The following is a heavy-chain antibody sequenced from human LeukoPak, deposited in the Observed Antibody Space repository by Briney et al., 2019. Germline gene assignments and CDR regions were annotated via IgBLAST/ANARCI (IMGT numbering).Heavy chain of an antibody. CDR2: INHSGST. Sequence: SETLSLTCAVYGGSFSGYYWSWIRQPPGKGLEWIGEINHSGSTNYNPSLKSRVTISVDTSKNQFSLKLSSVTAADTAVYYCARAGGRPTYYYGSGSYSFDYWGQGTLVTVSS. CDR3: ARAGGRPTYYYGSGSYSFDY. V-gene: IGHV4-34*01. D-gene: IGHD3-10*01. J-gene: IGHJ4*02. CDR1: GGSFSGYY.